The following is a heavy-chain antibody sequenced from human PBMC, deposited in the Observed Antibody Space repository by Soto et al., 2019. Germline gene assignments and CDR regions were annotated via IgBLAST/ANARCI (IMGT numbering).Heavy chain of an antibody. CDR3: AGAVAGTGDFDR. Sequence: QVQLQESGPGLVKPSETLSLTCSVSGGSINNYYWSWIRQSAGKGLEWIGRISTSGSTNYNPFLKSRITMSVDTSKNQFSLKLSAVTAADTAVYYCAGAVAGTGDFDRWGQGTLSSVSS. CDR1: GGSINNYY. J-gene: IGHJ4*02. V-gene: IGHV4-4*07. D-gene: IGHD6-19*01. CDR2: ISTSGST.